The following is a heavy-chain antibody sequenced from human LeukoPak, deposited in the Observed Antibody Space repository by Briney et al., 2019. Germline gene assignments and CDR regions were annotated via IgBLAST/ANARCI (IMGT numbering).Heavy chain of an antibody. J-gene: IGHJ4*02. Sequence: GGSLRLSCAASRLTFSDYAMTWVRHAPGKGLQWVSTTSGSGGRTYYTDSVKGRFTVSRDNSKNTLYLQMKSLRVEDAAVYYCAKDRRAAAGPPYYFDIWGQGTLVTVFS. CDR3: AKDRRAAAGPPYYFDI. CDR2: TSGSGGRT. CDR1: RLTFSDYA. V-gene: IGHV3-23*01. D-gene: IGHD6-13*01.